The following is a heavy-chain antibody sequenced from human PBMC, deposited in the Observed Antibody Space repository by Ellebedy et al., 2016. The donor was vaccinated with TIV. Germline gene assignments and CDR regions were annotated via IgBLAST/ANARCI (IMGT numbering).Heavy chain of an antibody. V-gene: IGHV4-59*01. Sequence: MPGGSLRLSCTVSGGSISSSYWSWIRQHPGKGLEWIGYIYYSGSTNYTPSLKSRVTISVDTSKNQFSLKLSSVTAADTAVYYCASSGWSSFDYWGQGTLVTVSS. CDR1: GGSISSSY. CDR2: IYYSGST. J-gene: IGHJ4*02. D-gene: IGHD6-19*01. CDR3: ASSGWSSFDY.